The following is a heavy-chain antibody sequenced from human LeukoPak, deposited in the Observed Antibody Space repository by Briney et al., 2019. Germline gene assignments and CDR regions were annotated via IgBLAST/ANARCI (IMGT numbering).Heavy chain of an antibody. CDR2: IHYTGST. Sequence: PSETLSLTCTVSRASGSSYYWSWIRQPPGRGLEWIGYIHYTGSTTYNLPLKSRLTFSLDMSKNQFPLKLTSVTAADTAVHYCARGTEYYYGSKEAKVFFDQWGQGTLVTVSS. CDR3: ARGTEYYYGSKEAKVFFDQ. D-gene: IGHD3-10*01. CDR1: RASGSSYY. V-gene: IGHV4-59*02. J-gene: IGHJ4*02.